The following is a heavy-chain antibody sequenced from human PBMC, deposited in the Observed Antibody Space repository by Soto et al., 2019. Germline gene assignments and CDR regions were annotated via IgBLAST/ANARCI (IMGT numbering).Heavy chain of an antibody. D-gene: IGHD3-10*01. J-gene: IGHJ4*02. Sequence: EVQLLESGGGLVQPGGSLRLSCAASGFTFSSYAMSWVRQAPGKGLEWVSAISGSGGSTYYADSVKGRFTISRDNPKNTLYLQMNSLRAEDTAVYYCSITMVRGVIEYFDYWGQGTLVTVSS. V-gene: IGHV3-23*01. CDR3: SITMVRGVIEYFDY. CDR2: ISGSGGST. CDR1: GFTFSSYA.